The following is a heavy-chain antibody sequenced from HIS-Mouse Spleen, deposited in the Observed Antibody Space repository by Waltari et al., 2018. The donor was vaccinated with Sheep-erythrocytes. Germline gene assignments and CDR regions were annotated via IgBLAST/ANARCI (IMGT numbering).Heavy chain of an antibody. CDR3: ARVSVAARFDY. J-gene: IGHJ4*02. Sequence: QLQLQESGPGLVKPSETLSLTCTVSGGSISSSSYYWGWIRQPPGKGLEWIGRIYYSGDTYSNPSLKSRVTISVDTSKNQFSLKLSSVTAADTAVYYCARVSVAARFDYWGQGTLVTVSS. CDR1: GGSISSSSYY. CDR2: IYYSGDT. D-gene: IGHD6-6*01. V-gene: IGHV4-39*07.